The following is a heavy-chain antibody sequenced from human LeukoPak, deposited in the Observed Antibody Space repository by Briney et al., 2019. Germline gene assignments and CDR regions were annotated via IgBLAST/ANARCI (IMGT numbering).Heavy chain of an antibody. CDR1: GYSISSGYY. CDR2: IYHSGST. D-gene: IGHD3-10*01. J-gene: IGHJ4*02. Sequence: SETLSLTCADSGYSISSGYYWGWIRQPPGKGLEWIGSIYHSGSTYYNPSLKSRVTISVDTSKNQFSLKLSSVTAADTAVYYCARRMIPNYYGSGSRFDYWGQGTLVTVSS. V-gene: IGHV4-38-2*01. CDR3: ARRMIPNYYGSGSRFDY.